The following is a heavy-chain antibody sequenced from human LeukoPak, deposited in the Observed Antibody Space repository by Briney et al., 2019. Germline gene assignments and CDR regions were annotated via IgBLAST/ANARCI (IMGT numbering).Heavy chain of an antibody. J-gene: IGHJ4*02. CDR3: VKDRYYDSSGYFDY. V-gene: IGHV3-64D*06. CDR1: GFAFSGYA. CDR2: ISSNGDST. D-gene: IGHD3-22*01. Sequence: PSGSLRLSCSASGFAFSGYAMHWVRQAPGKGLEYVSAISSNGDSTYYADSVKGRFTISRDNSKNTLYLQMSSLRAEDTAVYYCVKDRYYDSSGYFDYWGQGTLLTVSS.